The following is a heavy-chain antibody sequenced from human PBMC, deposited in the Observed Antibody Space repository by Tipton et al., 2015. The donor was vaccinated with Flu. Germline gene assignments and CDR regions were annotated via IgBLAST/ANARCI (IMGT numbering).Heavy chain of an antibody. CDR2: ISSSGSTI. J-gene: IGHJ4*02. D-gene: IGHD1-26*01. V-gene: IGHV3-48*03. CDR3: ARGLRVAWELLSGDY. CDR1: GFTFSSYE. Sequence: SLRLSCAASGFTFSSYEMNWVRQAPGKGLEWVSYISSSGSTIYYADSVKGRFTISRDNAKNSLYLQMNSLRAEDTAVYYCARGLRVAWELLSGDYWGQGTLVTVSS.